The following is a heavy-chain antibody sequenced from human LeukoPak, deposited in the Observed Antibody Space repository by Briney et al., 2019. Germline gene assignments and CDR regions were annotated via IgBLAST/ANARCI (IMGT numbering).Heavy chain of an antibody. J-gene: IGHJ5*02. V-gene: IGHV3-33*01. D-gene: IGHD2-2*01. CDR2: IWYDGSNK. CDR3: ARGGDCSSTSCLDWFDP. Sequence: GRSLRLSCAASGFTFSSYGMHWVRQAPGKGLEWVAVIWYDGSNKYYADSVKGRFTISRDNSKNTLYLQMNSLRAEDTAVYYCARGGDCSSTSCLDWFDPWGQGTLVTVSS. CDR1: GFTFSSYG.